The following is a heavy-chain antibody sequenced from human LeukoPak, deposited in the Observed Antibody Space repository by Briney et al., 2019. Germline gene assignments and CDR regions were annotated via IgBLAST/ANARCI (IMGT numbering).Heavy chain of an antibody. J-gene: IGHJ4*02. CDR3: ARTVTSFDY. CDR2: IYYSGST. CDR1: GGSISSYY. Sequence: SETLSLTCTVSGGSISSYYWSWIRQPPGKGLEWIGYIYYSGSTNYNPSLKSRVTISVDTSKNQFSLKLSSVTAADTAVYYCARTVTSFDYWGQGTLVTVSS. D-gene: IGHD4-17*01. V-gene: IGHV4-59*01.